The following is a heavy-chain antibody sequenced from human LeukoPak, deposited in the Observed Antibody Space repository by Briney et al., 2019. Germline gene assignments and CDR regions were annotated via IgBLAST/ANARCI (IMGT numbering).Heavy chain of an antibody. J-gene: IGHJ4*02. CDR1: GGSISSGSYY. CDR3: ASSSGYYYGVDY. D-gene: IGHD3-22*01. CDR2: IYTSGST. V-gene: IGHV4-61*02. Sequence: SQTLSLTCTVSGGSISSGSYYWRWLRQPAGKGLEWLGRIYTSGSTNYNPSLKSRVTISVDTSKTQLSLKLSSVTAADTAVYYCASSSGYYYGVDYWGQGTLVTVSS.